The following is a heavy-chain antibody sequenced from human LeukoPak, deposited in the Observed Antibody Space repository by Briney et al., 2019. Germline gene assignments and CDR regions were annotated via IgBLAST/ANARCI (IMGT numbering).Heavy chain of an antibody. Sequence: GGSLRLSCAASGFTFTTYGMHWVRQAPGKGLEWVALIWYDGSNKYYADSVKGRFTISRDNSKNTMYLQMNSLRAEDTAVYYCAKGLLYDFWSVDYWAQGTLVTVSS. J-gene: IGHJ4*02. CDR2: IWYDGSNK. D-gene: IGHD3-3*01. V-gene: IGHV3-33*06. CDR1: GFTFTTYG. CDR3: AKGLLYDFWSVDY.